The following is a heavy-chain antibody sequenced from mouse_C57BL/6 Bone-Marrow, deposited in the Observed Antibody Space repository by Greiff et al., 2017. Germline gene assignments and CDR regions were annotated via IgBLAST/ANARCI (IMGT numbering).Heavy chain of an antibody. CDR2: IDPSDSET. D-gene: IGHD1-1*01. V-gene: IGHV1-52*01. CDR3: ALITTVRDY. CDR1: GYTFTSYW. J-gene: IGHJ2*01. Sequence: VQLQQPGAELVRPGSSVKLSCKASGYTFTSYWMHWVKQRPIKGLEWIGNIDPSDSETHYNQKFKDKATLTVDKSSSTAYMQLSSLTSEDSAVYYCALITTVRDYWGQGTTLTVSS.